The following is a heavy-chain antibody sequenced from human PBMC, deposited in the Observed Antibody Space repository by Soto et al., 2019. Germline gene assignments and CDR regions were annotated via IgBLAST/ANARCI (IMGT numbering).Heavy chain of an antibody. V-gene: IGHV4-61*01. CDR1: GGSVSSGSYY. D-gene: IGHD1-26*01. CDR2: IYYSGST. CDR3: ASHSGSYFTSDY. J-gene: IGHJ4*02. Sequence: PXGTLSLTCTVSGGSVSSGSYYWSWIRQPPGKGLEWVGYIYYSGSTNYNPSLKSRVTISVDTSKNQFSLKLSSVTAADTAVYYCASHSGSYFTSDYWGQGTLVTV.